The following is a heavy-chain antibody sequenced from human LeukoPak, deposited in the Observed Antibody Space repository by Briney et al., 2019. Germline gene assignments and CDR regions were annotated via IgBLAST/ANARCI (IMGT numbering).Heavy chain of an antibody. CDR3: TRLGPTGDAKGVVAATPKTRARPTTFDY. V-gene: IGHV3-73*01. CDR2: IRSKANSFAT. Sequence: GGSLRLSCAASGFTFSSYGMHWVRQASGKGLEWVGRIRSKANSFATAYAASVKGRFTISRDDSKNTAYLQMNSLKTEDTAVYYCTRLGPTGDAKGVVAATPKTRARPTTFDYWGQGTLVTVSS. CDR1: GFTFSSYG. J-gene: IGHJ4*02. D-gene: IGHD2-15*01.